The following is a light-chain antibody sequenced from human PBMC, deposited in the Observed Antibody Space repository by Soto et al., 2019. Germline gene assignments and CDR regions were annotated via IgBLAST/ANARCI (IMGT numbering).Light chain of an antibody. CDR1: QSVRSN. Sequence: ERVIMHARATLSVYTGERATLYCRASQSVRSNLAWYRQKPGQPPRLLIYDASTRATGIPSRFSGSGSGTEFTLTISSLKSEDFAVYYCQQYDNWPRTFGQGTKVDI. CDR3: QQYDNWPRT. J-gene: IGKJ1*01. CDR2: DAS. V-gene: IGKV3-15*01.